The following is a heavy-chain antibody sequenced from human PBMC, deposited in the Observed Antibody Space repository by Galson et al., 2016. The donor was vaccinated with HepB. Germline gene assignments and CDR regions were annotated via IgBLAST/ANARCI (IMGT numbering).Heavy chain of an antibody. Sequence: SLRLSCAASGFSISSYAMRWVRQAPGKGLEWVSSINVNGETTYYADSVKGRFTISRDNSKKTLYLQMSSLRVEDAAIYFCAGGTAWHHFNFWGQGSLVIVSS. CDR3: AGGTAWHHFNF. D-gene: IGHD1-26*01. J-gene: IGHJ4*02. CDR1: GFSISSYA. CDR2: INVNGETT. V-gene: IGHV3-23*01.